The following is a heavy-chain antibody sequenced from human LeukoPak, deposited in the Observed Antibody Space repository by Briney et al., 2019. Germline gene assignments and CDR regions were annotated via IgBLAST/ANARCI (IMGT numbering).Heavy chain of an antibody. Sequence: ASVKVSCKASGYTFTSYYMHWVRQAPGQGLEWMGIINPSGGSTSYAQKFQGRVTVTRDTSTSTDYMELSSLRSEDTAVYYCARDDVYYYDSSGATDAFDIWGQGTMVTVSS. D-gene: IGHD3-22*01. CDR1: GYTFTSYY. CDR3: ARDDVYYYDSSGATDAFDI. V-gene: IGHV1-46*01. CDR2: INPSGGST. J-gene: IGHJ3*02.